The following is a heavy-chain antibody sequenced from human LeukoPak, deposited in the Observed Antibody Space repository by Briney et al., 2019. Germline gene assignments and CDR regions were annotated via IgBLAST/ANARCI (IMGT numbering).Heavy chain of an antibody. Sequence: GGSLRLSCAASEFTFSSYWMNWVRQAPGKGLEWVATIKKDGSEIYYVDSVKGRFTISRDNAKHSLYLQMNTLRGDDTAVYYCARRRSGDQTYPRYGMDVWGQGTTVTVSS. V-gene: IGHV3-7*01. J-gene: IGHJ6*02. CDR3: ARRRSGDQTYPRYGMDV. CDR1: EFTFSSYW. D-gene: IGHD2-2*02. CDR2: IKKDGSEI.